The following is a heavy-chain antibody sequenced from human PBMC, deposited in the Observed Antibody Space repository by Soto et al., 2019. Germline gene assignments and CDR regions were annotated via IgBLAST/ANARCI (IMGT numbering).Heavy chain of an antibody. CDR3: ARDRWQTYYYDSSGTDYYFDY. D-gene: IGHD3-22*01. V-gene: IGHV3-48*02. CDR1: GFTFSSYS. Sequence: GGSLRLSCAASGFTFSSYSMNWVRQAPGKGLEWVSYISSSSSTIYYADSVKGRFTISRDNAKNSLYLQMNSLRDEDTAVYYCARDRWQTYYYDSSGTDYYFDYWGQGTLVTVSS. J-gene: IGHJ4*02. CDR2: ISSSSSTI.